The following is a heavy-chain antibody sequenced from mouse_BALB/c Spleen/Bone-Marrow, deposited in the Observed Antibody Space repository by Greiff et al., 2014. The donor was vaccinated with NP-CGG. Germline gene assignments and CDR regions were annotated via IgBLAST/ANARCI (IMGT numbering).Heavy chain of an antibody. V-gene: IGHV14-3*02. Sequence: EVQLQQSGAELVKPGASVKLSCTASGFNIKDTYMHWVKQRPEQGLEWIGRIDPANGNTKYDPKFQGKATITADTSSNTAYLQLSSLTSEDTAVYYCAVYYYSSSLFAYWGQGTLVTVSA. CDR3: AVYYYSSSLFAY. CDR2: IDPANGNT. D-gene: IGHD1-1*01. CDR1: GFNIKDTY. J-gene: IGHJ3*01.